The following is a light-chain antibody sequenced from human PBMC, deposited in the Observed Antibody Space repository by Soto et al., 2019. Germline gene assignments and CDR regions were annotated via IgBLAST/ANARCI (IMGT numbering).Light chain of an antibody. J-gene: IGKJ1*01. CDR3: QQVDSYTRT. CDR1: QSISRY. V-gene: IGKV1-9*01. CDR2: ASS. Sequence: DIEMTLYTSSLSASVGDSVTITCRASQSISRYLVWYQQKSGKAPTVLIYASSTLQTGVPSRFSGSGSGTDFPLTLSSLHNEDVATYDCQQVDSYTRTFGQGTKV.